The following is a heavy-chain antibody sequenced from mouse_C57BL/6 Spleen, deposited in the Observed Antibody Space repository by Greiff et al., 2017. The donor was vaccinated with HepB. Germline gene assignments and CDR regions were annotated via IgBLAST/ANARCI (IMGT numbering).Heavy chain of an antibody. Sequence: VQLQQPGAELVRPGSSVKLSCKASGYTFTSYWMHWVKQRPIQGLEWIGNIDPSDSETHYNQKFKDKATLTVDKSSSTAYMQLSSLTSEDSAVYYCARSDSSVSRFAYWGQGTLVTVSA. CDR1: GYTFTSYW. CDR2: IDPSDSET. CDR3: ARSDSSVSRFAY. D-gene: IGHD3-2*02. J-gene: IGHJ3*01. V-gene: IGHV1-52*01.